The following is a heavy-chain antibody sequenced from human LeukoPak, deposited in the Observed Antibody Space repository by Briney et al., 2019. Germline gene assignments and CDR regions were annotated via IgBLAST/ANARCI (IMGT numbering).Heavy chain of an antibody. CDR1: GGSISSYY. Sequence: SETLSLTCTVSGGSISSYYWSWIRQPPGKGLEWIGYIYYSGSTNYNPSLKSRVTIPVDTSKNQFSLKLSSVTAADTAVYYCARDTETGSDAFDIWGQGTMVTVSS. CDR3: ARDTETGSDAFDI. V-gene: IGHV4-59*01. CDR2: IYYSGST. D-gene: IGHD7-27*01. J-gene: IGHJ3*02.